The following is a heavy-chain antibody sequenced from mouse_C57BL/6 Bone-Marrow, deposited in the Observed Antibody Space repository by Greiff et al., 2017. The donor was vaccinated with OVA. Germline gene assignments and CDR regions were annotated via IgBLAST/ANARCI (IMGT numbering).Heavy chain of an antibody. CDR3: VRHTVVGYFDV. V-gene: IGHV10-1*01. CDR2: IRSKSNNYAT. J-gene: IGHJ1*03. D-gene: IGHD1-1*01. CDR1: GFSFNTYA. Sequence: EVKLMESGGGLVQPKGSLKLSCAASGFSFNTYAMNWVRQAPGKGLEWVARIRSKSNNYATYYADSVKDRFTISRDDSESMLYLQMNNLKTEDTAMYYCVRHTVVGYFDVWGTGTTVTVSS.